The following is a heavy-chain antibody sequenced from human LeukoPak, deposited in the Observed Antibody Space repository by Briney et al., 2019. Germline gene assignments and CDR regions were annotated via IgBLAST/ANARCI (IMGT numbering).Heavy chain of an antibody. Sequence: ASVKVSCKASGYTFTGYYMHWVRQAPGQGLEWMGWINPNSGGTNYAQKFQGRVTMTRDTSISTAYMELSRLRSDDTAVYYCARDRGYYGSGSYVDYWGQGTLVTVSS. CDR1: GYTFTGYY. J-gene: IGHJ4*02. V-gene: IGHV1-2*02. CDR3: ARDRGYYGSGSYVDY. CDR2: INPNSGGT. D-gene: IGHD3-10*01.